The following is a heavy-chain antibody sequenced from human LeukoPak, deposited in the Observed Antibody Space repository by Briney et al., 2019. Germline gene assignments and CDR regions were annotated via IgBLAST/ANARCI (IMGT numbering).Heavy chain of an antibody. CDR1: GFPFTTYW. CDR2: INSDGSST. CDR3: ARSSGWYDY. D-gene: IGHD6-19*01. Sequence: QPGGSLRLSCAASGFPFTTYWMHWVRQAPGKGLVWVSGINSDGSSTTYADSVKGRFTISRDNAMNTLYLQMNSLRAEDTAVYYCARSSGWYDYWGQGTLVTVSS. V-gene: IGHV3-74*01. J-gene: IGHJ4*02.